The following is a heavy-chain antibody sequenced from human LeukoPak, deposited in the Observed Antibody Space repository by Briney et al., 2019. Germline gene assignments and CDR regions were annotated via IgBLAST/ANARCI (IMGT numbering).Heavy chain of an antibody. Sequence: SETLSLTCTVSGGSISSGGYYWSWIRQHPGKGLEWIGYIYYSGSTYYNPSLKSRVTISVDTSKNQFSLKLSSVTAADTAVYCCATGYCSSTSCPHNWFDPWGQGTLVTVSS. V-gene: IGHV4-31*03. J-gene: IGHJ5*02. CDR3: ATGYCSSTSCPHNWFDP. D-gene: IGHD2-2*01. CDR2: IYYSGST. CDR1: GGSISSGGYY.